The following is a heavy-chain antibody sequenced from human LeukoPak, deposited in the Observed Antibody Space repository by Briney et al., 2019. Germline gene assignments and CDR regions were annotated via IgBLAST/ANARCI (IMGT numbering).Heavy chain of an antibody. D-gene: IGHD6-13*01. V-gene: IGHV1-18*04. CDR2: ISAYNGNT. Sequence: ASVNVSCKASGYTFTSYGISWVRQAPGQGLEWMGWISAYNGNTNYAQKLQGRVTMTTDTSTSTAYMELRSLRSDDTAVYYCARSTTGIAAAGTYPYYFDYWGQGTLVSVSS. CDR3: ARSTTGIAAAGTYPYYFDY. CDR1: GYTFTSYG. J-gene: IGHJ4*02.